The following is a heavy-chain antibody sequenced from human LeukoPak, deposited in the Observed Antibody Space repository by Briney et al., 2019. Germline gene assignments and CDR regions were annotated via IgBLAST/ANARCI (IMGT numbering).Heavy chain of an antibody. CDR1: GCTFSSYS. Sequence: GGSLRLSCAASGCTFSSYSMNWVRQAPGKGLEWVSYISSSSSTIYYAASVKGRFTISRDNAKNSLYLQMNSLRAEDTTVYYCARSYGYSRIDYWGQGTLVTVSS. V-gene: IGHV3-48*01. CDR2: ISSSSSTI. CDR3: ARSYGYSRIDY. J-gene: IGHJ4*02. D-gene: IGHD5-18*01.